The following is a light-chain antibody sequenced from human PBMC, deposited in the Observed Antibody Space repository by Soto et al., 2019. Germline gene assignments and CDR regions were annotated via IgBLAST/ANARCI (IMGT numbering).Light chain of an antibody. CDR3: QKYNDAACT. Sequence: DIQMTQSPSSLSASAGDRVTITCRASQGISNYLAWYKQKPGKVTKLLIYAASTFQAGVPSRFSGSGSGTHFSLTINSLQPADVATYYCQKYNDAACTFGGGTKVESK. CDR2: AAS. CDR1: QGISNY. V-gene: IGKV1-27*01. J-gene: IGKJ4*01.